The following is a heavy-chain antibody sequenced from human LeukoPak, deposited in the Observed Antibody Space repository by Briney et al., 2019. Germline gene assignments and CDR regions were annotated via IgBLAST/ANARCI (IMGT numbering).Heavy chain of an antibody. Sequence: SETLSLTCTVSGGSISSFYWSWFYWSWIRQPPGKGLEWIGEINHSGSTNYNPSLKSRVTISVDTSKNQFSLKLSSVTAADTAVYYCARGRSRHHVDIVATMGNGYYFDYWGQGTLVTVSS. J-gene: IGHJ4*02. CDR3: ARGRSRHHVDIVATMGNGYYFDY. CDR2: INHSGST. D-gene: IGHD5-12*01. CDR1: GGSISSFY. V-gene: IGHV4-34*01.